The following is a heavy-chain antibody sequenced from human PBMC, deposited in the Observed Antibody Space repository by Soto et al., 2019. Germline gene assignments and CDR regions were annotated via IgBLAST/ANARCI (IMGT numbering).Heavy chain of an antibody. CDR3: ARQDASDFDY. CDR1: GFTVSSNW. V-gene: IGHV3-7*05. CDR2: IKQDGSEK. J-gene: IGHJ4*02. Sequence: GGSLRLSCAAPGFTVSSNWVGLVRQAPGKGLEWVANIKQDGSEKYYVDSVKGRFTISRDNAKNSLYLQVNSLRAEDTAVYYCARQDASDFDYWGQGTLVTVSS. D-gene: IGHD2-15*01.